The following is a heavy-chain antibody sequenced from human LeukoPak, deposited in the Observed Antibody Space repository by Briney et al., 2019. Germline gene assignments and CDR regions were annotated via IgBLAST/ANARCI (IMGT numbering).Heavy chain of an antibody. CDR3: ARVGYCSGGSCYSSLFYFDY. J-gene: IGHJ4*02. CDR1: GGSFSGYY. D-gene: IGHD2-15*01. Sequence: PSETLSLTCAVYGGSFSGYYWSWIRQPPGKGLEWIGEINHSGSTNYNPSLKSRVTISVDTSKNQFSLKLSSVTAADTAVYYCARVGYCSGGSCYSSLFYFDYWGQGTLVTVSS. CDR2: INHSGST. V-gene: IGHV4-34*01.